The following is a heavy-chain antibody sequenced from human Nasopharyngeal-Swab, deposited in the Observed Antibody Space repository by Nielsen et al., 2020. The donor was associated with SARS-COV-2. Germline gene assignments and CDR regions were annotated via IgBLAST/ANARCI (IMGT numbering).Heavy chain of an antibody. V-gene: IGHV3-7*01. CDR2: INHDGSQK. CDR1: DFTFSHYW. D-gene: IGHD6-6*01. CDR3: ARRYSSSSGALPDY. Sequence: GEFLKISCGASDFTFSHYWMSWVRQAPGKGLEWVANINHDGSQKYYVDSVKGRFTISRDNSKNSIYLQMDRLRVEDTAVYYCARRYSSSSGALPDYWGQGTLVTVSS. J-gene: IGHJ4*02.